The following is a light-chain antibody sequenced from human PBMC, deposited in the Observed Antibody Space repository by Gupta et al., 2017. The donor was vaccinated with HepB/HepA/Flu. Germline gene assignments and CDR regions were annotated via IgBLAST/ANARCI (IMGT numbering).Light chain of an antibody. Sequence: QSALPQPASVSGSPGQSITISCTGTSSDVGGYNYVSWYQQHPGKAPKLMIYDVRNRPSGVSNRFSGSKSGNTASLTISGRQAEDEADYYCSSYTSSSTLVFGGGTKLTVL. CDR3: SSYTSSSTLV. J-gene: IGLJ2*01. CDR1: SSDVGGYNY. CDR2: DVR. V-gene: IGLV2-14*01.